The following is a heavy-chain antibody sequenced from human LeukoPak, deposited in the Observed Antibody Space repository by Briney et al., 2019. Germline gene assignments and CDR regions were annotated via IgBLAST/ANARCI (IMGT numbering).Heavy chain of an antibody. CDR3: AKVDWYSSGWYGGLYYYYGMDV. Sequence: GRSLRLSCAASGFTFSSYGMHWVRQAPGKGLEWVAVISYDGSNKYYADSVKGRFTISRDNSKNTLCLQMNSLRAEDTAVYYCAKVDWYSSGWYGGLYYYYGMDVWGQGTTVTVSS. CDR2: ISYDGSNK. V-gene: IGHV3-30*18. J-gene: IGHJ6*02. CDR1: GFTFSSYG. D-gene: IGHD6-19*01.